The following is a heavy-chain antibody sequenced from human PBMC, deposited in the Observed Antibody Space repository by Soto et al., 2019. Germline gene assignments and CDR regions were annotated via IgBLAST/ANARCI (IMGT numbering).Heavy chain of an antibody. D-gene: IGHD3-16*01. Sequence: GGSLRLSCAASGFTFSSYWMHWVRQAPGKGLVWVSRINSDGSSTSYADSVKGRFTISRDNAKNTLYLQMNSLRAEDTAVYYCAGGSYYYGMDVWGQGTTVTVSS. V-gene: IGHV3-74*01. CDR3: AGGSYYYGMDV. CDR2: INSDGSST. J-gene: IGHJ6*02. CDR1: GFTFSSYW.